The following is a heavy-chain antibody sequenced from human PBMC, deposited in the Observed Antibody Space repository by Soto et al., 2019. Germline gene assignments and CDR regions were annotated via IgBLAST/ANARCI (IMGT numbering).Heavy chain of an antibody. CDR1: GGSISNYY. D-gene: IGHD3-10*01. Sequence: SSETRSLTCTVSGGSISNYYWSWIRQPPGKGLEWIGYISYSGSTNYNPSLKSRVTISVDTSKNQFSLKLSSVNAADTAVYYCARRCPLNYFGSGTSLHCFDPWGQGTLVTVSS. CDR3: ARRCPLNYFGSGTSLHCFDP. V-gene: IGHV4-59*01. CDR2: ISYSGST. J-gene: IGHJ5*02.